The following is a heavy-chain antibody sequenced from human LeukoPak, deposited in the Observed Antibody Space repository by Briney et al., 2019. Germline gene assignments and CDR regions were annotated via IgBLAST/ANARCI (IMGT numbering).Heavy chain of an antibody. CDR1: GGSISSSSYY. CDR2: IYYSGST. Sequence: SETLSLTCTVSGGSISSSSYYWGWIRQPPGKGLEWIGSIYYSGSTYYNPSLKSRVTISVDTSKNQFSLKLSSVTAADTAVYYCARDVVVVPAATRMSSYYMDVWGKGTTVTVSS. CDR3: ARDVVVVPAATRMSSYYMDV. V-gene: IGHV4-39*07. D-gene: IGHD2-2*01. J-gene: IGHJ6*03.